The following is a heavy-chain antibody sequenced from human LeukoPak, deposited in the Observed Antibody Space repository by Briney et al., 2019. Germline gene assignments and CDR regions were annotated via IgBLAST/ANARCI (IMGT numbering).Heavy chain of an antibody. J-gene: IGHJ4*02. D-gene: IGHD6-19*01. CDR1: GGSISSGGYY. V-gene: IGHV4-31*03. CDR3: ARESVYSSGWQSVD. CDR2: IYYSGST. Sequence: SETLSLTCTVSGGSISSGGYYWSWIRQHPGKGLEWIGYIYYSGSTYYNPSLKSRVTISVDTSKNQFSLKLSSVTAAGTAVYYCARESVYSSGWQSVDWGQGTLVTVSS.